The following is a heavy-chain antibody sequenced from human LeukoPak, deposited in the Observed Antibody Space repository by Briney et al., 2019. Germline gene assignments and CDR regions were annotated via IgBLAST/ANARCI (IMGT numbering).Heavy chain of an antibody. Sequence: GGSLRLSCAASGFTFSSYAMHWVRQAPGKGLEWVAVISYGGGDKYYADSVKGRFTISRDNSKNTLYLQMNSLRAEDTAVYYCARGRGTYFYFEYWGQGTLVTVSS. D-gene: IGHD1-26*01. CDR2: ISYGGGDK. V-gene: IGHV3-30*01. J-gene: IGHJ4*02. CDR3: ARGRGTYFYFEY. CDR1: GFTFSSYA.